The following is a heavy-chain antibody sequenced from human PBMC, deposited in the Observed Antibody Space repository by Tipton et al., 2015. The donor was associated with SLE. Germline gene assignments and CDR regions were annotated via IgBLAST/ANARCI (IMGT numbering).Heavy chain of an antibody. V-gene: IGHV3-49*04. Sequence: VQLVQSGGGLIQPGRSLRISCTASGFTFGGYAMSWVRQAPGKGLECIGFIRGKAYGETTEYAPSVNGRFSISRDDSKSIAYLQMNSLKTDDTAVYYCATSTVTTNPDYYYGMDVWGQGTTVTVSS. CDR2: IRGKAYGETT. CDR3: ATSTVTTNPDYYYGMDV. J-gene: IGHJ6*02. CDR1: GFTFGGYA. D-gene: IGHD4-17*01.